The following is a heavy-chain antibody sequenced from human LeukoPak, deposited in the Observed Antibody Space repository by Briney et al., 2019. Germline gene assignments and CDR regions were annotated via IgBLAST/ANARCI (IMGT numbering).Heavy chain of an antibody. CDR2: TNADGSST. CDR3: ARGGLEPVDY. V-gene: IGHV3-74*01. D-gene: IGHD1-1*01. CDR1: GFTFSTYW. Sequence: GGSLRLSCAASGFTFSTYWMHWVRQAPGKGLVWVSRTNADGSSTSYADSVKGRFTISRDNAKNTLYLQMNSLRAADTAVYYCARGGLEPVDYWGQGTLVTVSS. J-gene: IGHJ4*02.